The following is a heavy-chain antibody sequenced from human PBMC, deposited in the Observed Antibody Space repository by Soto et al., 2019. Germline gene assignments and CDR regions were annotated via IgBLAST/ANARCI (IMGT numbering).Heavy chain of an antibody. CDR1: GCTFSSYA. CDR2: IIPIFGTA. CDR3: ARRGAADKYYFDY. Sequence: SVKVSCKASGCTFSSYAISWVRQAPGQGLEWMGGIIPIFGTANYAQKFQGRVTITADKSTSTAYMELSSLRSEDTAVYYCARRGAADKYYFDYWGQGTLVTVSS. D-gene: IGHD6-13*01. V-gene: IGHV1-69*06. J-gene: IGHJ4*02.